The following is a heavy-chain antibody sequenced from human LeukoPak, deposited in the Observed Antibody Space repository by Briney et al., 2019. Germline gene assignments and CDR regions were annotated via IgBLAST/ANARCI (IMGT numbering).Heavy chain of an antibody. D-gene: IGHD2-2*01. V-gene: IGHV4-39*01. J-gene: IGHJ4*02. CDR2: IYYSGST. Sequence: SETLSLTCIVSGGAISSSGYYWGWIRQPPGKGLEWIGSIYYSGSTNYNPSLKSRVTISVDTSKNQFSQKLSSVTAADTAVYYCARQGPYCSSTSCSNFLDFWGQGTLVTVSS. CDR3: ARQGPYCSSTSCSNFLDF. CDR1: GGAISSSGYY.